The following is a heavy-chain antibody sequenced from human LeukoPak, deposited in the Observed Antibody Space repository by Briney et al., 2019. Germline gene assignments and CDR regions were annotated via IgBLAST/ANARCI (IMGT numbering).Heavy chain of an antibody. CDR1: GFTFSSYA. CDR3: AKGNYDFWSGLDY. V-gene: IGHV3-23*01. D-gene: IGHD3-3*01. Sequence: GESLRLSCAASGFTFSSYAMSWVRQAPGKGLEWVSAISGSGGSTYYADSVKGRFTISRDNSKNTLYLQMNSLRAEDTAVYYCAKGNYDFWSGLDYWGQGTLVTVSS. J-gene: IGHJ4*02. CDR2: ISGSGGST.